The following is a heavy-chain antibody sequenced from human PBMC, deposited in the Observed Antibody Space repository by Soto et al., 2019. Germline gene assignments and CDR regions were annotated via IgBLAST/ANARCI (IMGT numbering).Heavy chain of an antibody. D-gene: IGHD6-19*01. V-gene: IGHV4-59*02. CDR3: ARAPGLGVAHIHY. Sequence: PSETLSLTCTVSGGSVSGFYSSWIRQPPGKRLEWIGSISQSGTPNYNPTLKSRVTISAETSKSQVSLRRTSVTAADTAVYYCARAPGLGVAHIHYWGRGTLVTVS. CDR1: GGSVSGFY. CDR2: ISQSGTP. J-gene: IGHJ4*02.